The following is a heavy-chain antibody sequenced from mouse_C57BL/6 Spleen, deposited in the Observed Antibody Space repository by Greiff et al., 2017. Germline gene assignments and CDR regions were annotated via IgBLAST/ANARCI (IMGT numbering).Heavy chain of an antibody. D-gene: IGHD5-5*01. J-gene: IGHJ2*01. CDR2: IYPGDGDT. Sequence: QVQLQQSGPELVKPGASVKISCKASGYAFSSSWMNWVKQRPGKGLEWIGRIYPGDGDTNYNGKFKGKATLTADKSSSTAYMQLSSLTSEDSAVYFCARGLPFAYWGQGTTLTVSS. CDR1: GYAFSSSW. V-gene: IGHV1-82*01. CDR3: ARGLPFAY.